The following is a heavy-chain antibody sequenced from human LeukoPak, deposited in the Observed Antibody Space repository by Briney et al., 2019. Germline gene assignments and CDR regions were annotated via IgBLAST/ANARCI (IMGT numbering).Heavy chain of an antibody. D-gene: IGHD3-16*01. CDR2: INSDGGST. V-gene: IGHV3-74*01. CDR1: GFTLSSYW. J-gene: IGHJ3*01. CDR3: ARDYGDAFDL. Sequence: GGSLRLSCAASGFTLSSYWVHWVRQAPGKGLVWVSHINSDGGSTTYADSVEGRFTISRDNTKNTLYLQMNSLRAEDTAVYSCARDYGDAFDLWGQGTMVTVSS.